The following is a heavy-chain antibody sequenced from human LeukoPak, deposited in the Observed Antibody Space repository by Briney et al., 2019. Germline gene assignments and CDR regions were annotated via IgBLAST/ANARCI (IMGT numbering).Heavy chain of an antibody. Sequence: ASVKVSCKASGYTFTSYYMHWVRQAPGQGLEWMGIINPSGGSTSYAQKFQGRVTMTRDTSTSTLYMELSSLRSEDTAVYYCARDRGSPGDYYYMDVWGKGTTVTVSS. V-gene: IGHV1-46*01. D-gene: IGHD1-26*01. CDR1: GYTFTSYY. J-gene: IGHJ6*03. CDR2: INPSGGST. CDR3: ARDRGSPGDYYYMDV.